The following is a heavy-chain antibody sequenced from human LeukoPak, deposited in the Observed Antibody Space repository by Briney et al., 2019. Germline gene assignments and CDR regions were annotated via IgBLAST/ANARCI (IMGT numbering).Heavy chain of an antibody. J-gene: IGHJ4*02. CDR3: ARAVYYGSGSYSGYFDY. Sequence: SETLSLTCTVSGGSISSGSYYWSWIRQPPGKGLEWIGYIYYSGSTSYNPSLKSRVTISVDTSKNQFSLKLSSVTAADTAVYYCARAVYYGSGSYSGYFDYWGQGTLVTVSS. D-gene: IGHD3-10*01. CDR2: IYYSGST. V-gene: IGHV4-61*01. CDR1: GGSISSGSYY.